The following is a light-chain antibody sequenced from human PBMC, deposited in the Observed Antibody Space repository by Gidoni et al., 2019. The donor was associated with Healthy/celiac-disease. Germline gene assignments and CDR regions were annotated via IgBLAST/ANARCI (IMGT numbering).Light chain of an antibody. V-gene: IGKV3-11*01. J-gene: IGKJ4*01. Sequence: EIVLTQSPATLFLSPGERATLSCRASQSVSSYLAWYQQKPGQAPRLLIYDASNRATGIPARFSGSGSGTDFTLTISSLEPEDFAVYYCQQRSNWAWELTFGGGPPVEIK. CDR2: DAS. CDR3: QQRSNWAWELT. CDR1: QSVSSY.